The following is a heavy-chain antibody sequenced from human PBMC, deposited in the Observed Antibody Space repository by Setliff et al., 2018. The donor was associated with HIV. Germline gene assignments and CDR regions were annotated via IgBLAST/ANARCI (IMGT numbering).Heavy chain of an antibody. D-gene: IGHD7-27*01. CDR1: GGTFSNHV. CDR2: IIPLSGTA. Sequence: ASVKVSCKASGGTFSNHVITWVRQAPGQGLEWMGGIIPLSGTANYAQKFRGRLTITADESTRTAYMELSSLRSEDTAVFYCARGPLLAGDGPHYFDYWGQGTRVTVSS. V-gene: IGHV1-69*13. J-gene: IGHJ4*02. CDR3: ARGPLLAGDGPHYFDY.